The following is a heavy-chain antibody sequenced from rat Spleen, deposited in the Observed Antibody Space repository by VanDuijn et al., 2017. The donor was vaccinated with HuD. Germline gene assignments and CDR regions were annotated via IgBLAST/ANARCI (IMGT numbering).Heavy chain of an antibody. V-gene: IGHV5-7*01. CDR3: ASGTWFSY. J-gene: IGHJ3*01. CDR2: ITYAGTNT. CDR1: GFTFSDYY. Sequence: EVQLAESGGGLVQPGRSLKLSCAASGFTFSDYYMAWVRQAPTKGLEWVATITYAGTNTYYRDSVKGRFTISRDNAKTSLYLEMHSLRSEDTATYYCASGTWFSYWGQGTLVTVSS. D-gene: IGHD3-2*01.